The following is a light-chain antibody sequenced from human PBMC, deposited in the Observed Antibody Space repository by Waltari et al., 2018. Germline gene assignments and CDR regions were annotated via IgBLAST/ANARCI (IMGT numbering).Light chain of an antibody. CDR1: SSDVGGYDY. J-gene: IGLJ2*01. Sequence: QSALTQPRSVSGSPGQPVTITCTGTSSDVGGYDYVSWSQTHPGKAPKLMIYDVTKRPSGAPARFSGSKSGNTASLTISGLQTEDEADYYCCSFAASYTSYVIFGGGTKLTVL. CDR3: CSFAASYTSYVI. V-gene: IGLV2-11*01. CDR2: DVT.